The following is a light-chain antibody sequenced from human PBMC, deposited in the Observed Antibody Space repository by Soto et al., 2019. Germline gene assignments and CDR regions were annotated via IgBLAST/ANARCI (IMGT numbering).Light chain of an antibody. J-gene: IGLJ1*01. CDR2: DVS. V-gene: IGLV2-14*01. Sequence: QSALAQPASVSGSPGQSITISCTGTSSDAGDYNYVSWYQQHPGKAPKLMIYDVSNRPSGVSNRFSGSKSGNTASLTISGLQAEDEADYYCSSYTSSSTLVVFGTGTKLTVL. CDR3: SSYTSSSTLVV. CDR1: SSDAGDYNY.